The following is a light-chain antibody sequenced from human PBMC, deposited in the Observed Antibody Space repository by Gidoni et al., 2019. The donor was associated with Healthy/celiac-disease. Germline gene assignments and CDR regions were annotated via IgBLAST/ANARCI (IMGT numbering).Light chain of an antibody. Sequence: QSALTQPASVSRSPGQSITISCTGTSSDVGGYNYVSWYQQHPGKAPKLMIYEVSNRPSGVSNRFSGSKSGNTASLTISGLQAEDEADYYCSSYTSTGTQVLGGGTKLTVL. CDR1: SSDVGGYNY. V-gene: IGLV2-14*01. CDR2: EVS. CDR3: SSYTSTGTQV. J-gene: IGLJ2*01.